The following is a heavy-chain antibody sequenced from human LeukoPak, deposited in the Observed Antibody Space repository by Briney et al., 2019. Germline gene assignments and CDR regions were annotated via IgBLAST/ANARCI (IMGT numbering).Heavy chain of an antibody. Sequence: GGSLRLSCAASGFTFSTFAMIWVRQAPGKGLEWVANIKRDGSEKNYVDSVKGRFTISRDNAKNSLYLQMNSLRAEDTAVYYCARDFPYYYDTSGYHFDYWGQGTLVTVSS. CDR3: ARDFPYYYDTSGYHFDY. CDR1: GFTFSTFA. J-gene: IGHJ4*02. CDR2: IKRDGSEK. D-gene: IGHD3-22*01. V-gene: IGHV3-7*01.